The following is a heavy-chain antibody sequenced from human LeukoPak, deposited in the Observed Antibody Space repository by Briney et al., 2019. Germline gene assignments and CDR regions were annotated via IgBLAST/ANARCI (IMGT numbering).Heavy chain of an antibody. Sequence: SETLSLTCTVSGGSISSSGYYWGWIRQPPGKGLDWIGSIYYSRSTYYNPSLKSRVTTSVDTTKNQFSLKLSSVTAADTAVYYCARHDTSGYYYPYWGQGTLVTVSS. CDR1: GGSISSSGYY. CDR2: IYYSRST. J-gene: IGHJ4*02. V-gene: IGHV4-39*01. CDR3: ARHDTSGYYYPY. D-gene: IGHD3-22*01.